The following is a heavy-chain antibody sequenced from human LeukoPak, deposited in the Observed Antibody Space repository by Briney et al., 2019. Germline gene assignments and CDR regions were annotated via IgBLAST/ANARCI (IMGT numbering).Heavy chain of an antibody. CDR2: ISSSSSTI. V-gene: IGHV3-48*04. J-gene: IGHJ6*02. Sequence: GGSLRLSCAASGFTFSSYSMNWVRQAPGKGLEWVSYISSSSSTIYYADSVKGRFTISRDNAKNSLYLQMNSLRAEDTAVYYCARDDSMVRGVIIYYYYYGMDVWGQGTTVTVSS. CDR3: ARDDSMVRGVIIYYYYYGMDV. CDR1: GFTFSSYS. D-gene: IGHD3-10*01.